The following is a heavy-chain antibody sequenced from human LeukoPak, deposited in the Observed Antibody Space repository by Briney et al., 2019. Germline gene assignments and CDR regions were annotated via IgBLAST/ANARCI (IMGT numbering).Heavy chain of an antibody. CDR3: ARHRRCPSVGADDY. V-gene: IGHV5-51*01. CDR2: IYPGDFDT. CDR1: GYSFTRYW. Sequence: GEALKSSSQGSGYSFTRYWIGWVRPMPGKGLGWRGIIYPGDFDTRYSPSFQGQVTTSADESTTTAYLQWRSLKASDTAMYYCARHRRCPSVGADDYWGQGTPVTAS. D-gene: IGHD1-26*01. J-gene: IGHJ4*02.